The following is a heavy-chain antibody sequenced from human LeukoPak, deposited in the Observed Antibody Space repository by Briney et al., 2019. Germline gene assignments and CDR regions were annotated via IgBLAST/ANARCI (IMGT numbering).Heavy chain of an antibody. CDR2: ISYDGNNK. Sequence: GGSLRLSCAASGFTFSNYGMHWVRQAPGKGLEWVGDISYDGNNKYYADSVKGRFTISRDNSKNTLFLQMNSLRAEDTAVYYCAKGGEVSSWYKRLKLYFDYWGQGTLVTVSS. J-gene: IGHJ4*02. CDR1: GFTFSNYG. D-gene: IGHD6-13*01. CDR3: AKGGEVSSWYKRLKLYFDY. V-gene: IGHV3-30*18.